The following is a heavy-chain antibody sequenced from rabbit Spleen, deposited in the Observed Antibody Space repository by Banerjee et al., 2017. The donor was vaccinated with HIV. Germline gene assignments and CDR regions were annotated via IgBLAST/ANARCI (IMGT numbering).Heavy chain of an antibody. CDR3: ARDLVAVIGWNFRL. V-gene: IGHV1S45*01. Sequence: QEQLVESGGGLVQPGGSLKLSCKASGFDFSSYYMTWVRQAPGKGPEWIGCIFTGGSATTFHASWAKGRFTIAKPSSTTVTLQMTSLTAADTATYFCARDLVAVIGWNFRLWGPGTLVTVS. CDR1: GFDFSSYYM. D-gene: IGHD1-1*01. J-gene: IGHJ4*01. CDR2: IFTGGSATT.